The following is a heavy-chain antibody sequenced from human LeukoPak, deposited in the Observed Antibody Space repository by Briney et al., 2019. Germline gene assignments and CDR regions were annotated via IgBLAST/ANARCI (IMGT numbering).Heavy chain of an antibody. J-gene: IGHJ4*02. Sequence: SETLSLTCTVSGGSISSYYWSWIRQPAGKGLEWIGRIYTSGSTNYNPSLKSRVTMPVDTSKNQFSLKLSSVTAADTAVYYCARVGRQLAPFDYWGQGTLVTVSS. V-gene: IGHV4-4*07. D-gene: IGHD6-13*01. CDR2: IYTSGST. CDR1: GGSISSYY. CDR3: ARVGRQLAPFDY.